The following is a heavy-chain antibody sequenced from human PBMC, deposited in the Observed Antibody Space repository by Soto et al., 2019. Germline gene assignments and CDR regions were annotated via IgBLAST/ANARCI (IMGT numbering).Heavy chain of an antibody. Sequence: GGSLRLSCVASGFTFSNHWMHWVRQAPGKGLEWVANIKADGNEMYYLDSVKGRFTISRDNAKNSLSLQMDSLRADDTAIYYCARSVASIGAHWGQGILVTVSS. CDR2: IKADGNEM. D-gene: IGHD5-12*01. J-gene: IGHJ4*02. V-gene: IGHV3-7*01. CDR3: ARSVASIGAH. CDR1: GFTFSNHW.